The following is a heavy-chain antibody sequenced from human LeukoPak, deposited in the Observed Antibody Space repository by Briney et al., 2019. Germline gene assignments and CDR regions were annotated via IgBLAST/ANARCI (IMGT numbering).Heavy chain of an antibody. CDR2: IYYSGST. Sequence: PSETLSLTCTVSGGSISSSSYYWGWIRQPPGKGLEWIGHIYYSGSTNYNPSLMSRVTISVDMSKNQFSLKLRSVTAADTAVYYCARGGPLVSHRDYWGQGTLVTVSS. V-gene: IGHV4-61*05. D-gene: IGHD2-2*01. CDR1: GGSISSSSYY. J-gene: IGHJ4*02. CDR3: ARGGPLVSHRDY.